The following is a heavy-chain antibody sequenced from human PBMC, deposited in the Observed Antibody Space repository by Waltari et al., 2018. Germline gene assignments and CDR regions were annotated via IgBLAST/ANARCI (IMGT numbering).Heavy chain of an antibody. CDR3: ARDRGWAKSGRIRGYFDY. V-gene: IGHV1-69*05. J-gene: IGHJ4*02. CDR2: IIPILGTA. CDR1: GGTFSSYA. D-gene: IGHD3-10*01. Sequence: GAEVKKPGSSVKVSCKASGGTFSSYAISWVRQAPGQGLEWMGGIIPILGTANYAQKFQGRVTITTDESTSTAYMERSSLRSEDTAVYYCARDRGWAKSGRIRGYFDYWGQGTLVTVSS.